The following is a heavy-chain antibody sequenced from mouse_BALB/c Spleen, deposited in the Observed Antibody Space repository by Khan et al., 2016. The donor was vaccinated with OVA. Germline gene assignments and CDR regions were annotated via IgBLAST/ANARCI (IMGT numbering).Heavy chain of an antibody. Sequence: VQLKVSGAELVRPGALVKLSCKASGFNLKDYYMHWVKQRPEQGLEWIGWIAPANGNTIYDPKFQDKASMTADTSSNTAYLQLSSLTSEDTAVYYCARRDYEAMDYWGQGTSVTVSS. V-gene: IGHV14-1*02. CDR3: ARRDYEAMDY. CDR2: IAPANGNT. CDR1: GFNLKDYY. J-gene: IGHJ4*01. D-gene: IGHD2-4*01.